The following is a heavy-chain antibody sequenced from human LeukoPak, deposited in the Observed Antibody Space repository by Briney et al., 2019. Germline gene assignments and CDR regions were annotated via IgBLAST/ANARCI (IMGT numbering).Heavy chain of an antibody. CDR3: ARTPCPFSVTSCYVRWFDP. V-gene: IGHV1-69*13. J-gene: IGHJ5*02. CDR2: IIPIFGTV. D-gene: IGHD2-2*01. CDR1: GGTFSSYG. Sequence: SVKVSCKASGGTFSSYGISWVRQAPGQGLEWMGGIIPIFGTVNYAQKYQGRVTITADGSTSTAYMELSSLRSEDTAVYYCARTPCPFSVTSCYVRWFDPWGQGTLVTVSS.